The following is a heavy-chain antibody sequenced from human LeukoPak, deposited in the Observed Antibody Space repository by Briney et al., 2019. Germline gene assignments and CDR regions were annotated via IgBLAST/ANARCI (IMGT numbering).Heavy chain of an antibody. CDR3: ASYTAGGGGLDY. J-gene: IGHJ4*02. D-gene: IGHD5-18*01. CDR2: INHSGST. V-gene: IGHV4-34*01. CDR1: GGSFSGYY. Sequence: SETLSPTCAVYGGSFSGYYWSWIRQPPGKGLEWIGEINHSGSTNYNPSLKSRVTISVDTSKNQFSLKLSSVTAADTAVYYCASYTAGGGGLDYWGQGTLVTVSS.